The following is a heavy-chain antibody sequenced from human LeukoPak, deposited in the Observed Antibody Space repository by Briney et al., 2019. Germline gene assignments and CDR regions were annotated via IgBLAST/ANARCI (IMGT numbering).Heavy chain of an antibody. V-gene: IGHV4-34*01. J-gene: IGHJ4*02. D-gene: IGHD5-18*01. CDR3: ARPYSYGYALFDY. CDR2: IYHSGST. CDR1: GGSFSGYY. Sequence: PSETLSLTCAVYGGSFSGYYWSWIRQPPGKGLEWIGSIYHSGSTYYNPSLKSRVTISVDTSKNQFSLKLNSVTAADTAVYYCARPYSYGYALFDYWGQGTLVTVSS.